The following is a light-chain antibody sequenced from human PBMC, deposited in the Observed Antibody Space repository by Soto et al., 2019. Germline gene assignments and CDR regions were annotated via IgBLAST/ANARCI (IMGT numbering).Light chain of an antibody. J-gene: IGLJ2*01. Sequence: QSALTQPASVSGSPGQSITISCTGTSSDVGSYNLVSWYQQHPGKAPKLMIYEGSKRPSGVSNRFSGSKSGNTASLTISGLQAEEEDDYYCCSYAAGSTAVVFGGGTKLTVL. V-gene: IGLV2-23*01. CDR1: SSDVGSYNL. CDR2: EGS. CDR3: CSYAAGSTAVV.